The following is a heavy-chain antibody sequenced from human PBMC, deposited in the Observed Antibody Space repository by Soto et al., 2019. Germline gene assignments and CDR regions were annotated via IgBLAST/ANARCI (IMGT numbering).Heavy chain of an antibody. CDR2: ISSSSSTI. V-gene: IGHV3-48*02. CDR1: GFTFSSYS. D-gene: IGHD3-9*01. Sequence: PGGSLRLSCAASGFTFSSYSMNWVRQAPGKGLEWVSYISSSSSTIYYADSVKGRFTISRDNAKNSLYLQMNSLRDEDTAVYYCARDYKTQDYYDILTGYSLYYYYGMDVWGQGTTVTVSS. J-gene: IGHJ6*02. CDR3: ARDYKTQDYYDILTGYSLYYYYGMDV.